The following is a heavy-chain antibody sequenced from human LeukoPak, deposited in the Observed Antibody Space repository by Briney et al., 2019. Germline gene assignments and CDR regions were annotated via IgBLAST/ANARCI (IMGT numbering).Heavy chain of an antibody. CDR3: ARLKYWYFDL. J-gene: IGHJ2*01. CDR1: GGSISSSSNY. CDR2: IYYSGST. V-gene: IGHV4-39*01. Sequence: PSETLSLTCTVSGGSISSSSNYWGWIRQPPGKGLEWIGSIYYSGSTYYNPSLKSRVTISVDTSKNQFSLKLSSVTAADTAVYYCARLKYWYFDLWGRGTLVTVSS.